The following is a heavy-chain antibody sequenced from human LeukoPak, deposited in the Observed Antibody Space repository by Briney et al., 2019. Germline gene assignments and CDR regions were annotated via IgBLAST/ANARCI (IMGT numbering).Heavy chain of an antibody. CDR2: ISSNGGST. V-gene: IGHV3-64*01. J-gene: IGHJ4*02. CDR1: GFTFSSYA. CDR3: ARDWLAVASY. D-gene: IGHD6-19*01. Sequence: GGSLRLSCAASGFTFSSYAMHWVRQAPGKGLEYVSAISSNGGSTHYANSVKGRFTISRDNSKNTLYLQMGSLRAEDMAVYYCARDWLAVASYWGQGTLVTVSS.